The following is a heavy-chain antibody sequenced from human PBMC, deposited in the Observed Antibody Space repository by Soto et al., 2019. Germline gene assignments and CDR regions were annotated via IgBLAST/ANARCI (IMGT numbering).Heavy chain of an antibody. CDR1: GGSFSGYY. Sequence: SETLSLTCAVYGGSFSGYYWSWIRQPPGKGLGWIGEINHSGSTNYNPSLKSRVTISVDTSKNQFSLKLSSVTAADTAVYYCARYGAHNYYYYYYMDVWGKGTTVTVSS. D-gene: IGHD4-17*01. J-gene: IGHJ6*03. CDR3: ARYGAHNYYYYYYMDV. CDR2: INHSGST. V-gene: IGHV4-34*01.